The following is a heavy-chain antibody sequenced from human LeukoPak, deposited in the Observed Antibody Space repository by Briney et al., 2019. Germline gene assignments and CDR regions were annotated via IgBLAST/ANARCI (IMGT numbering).Heavy chain of an antibody. V-gene: IGHV4-4*09. CDR3: ARGPPFDY. CDR2: IYTGGIT. CDR1: GDSISSEY. Sequence: SETQSLTCNVSGDSISSEYWSWIRQPPGKSLEWVGYIYTGGITNYNPSLKSRVTISVDTSKNQFSLRLTSVTAADTAMYYCARGPPFDYWGQGTLVAVSS. J-gene: IGHJ4*02.